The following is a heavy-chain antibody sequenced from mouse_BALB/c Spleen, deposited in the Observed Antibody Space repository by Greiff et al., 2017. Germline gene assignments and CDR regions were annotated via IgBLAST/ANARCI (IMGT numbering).Heavy chain of an antibody. J-gene: IGHJ3*01. CDR2: IYPSDSYT. CDR3: TIYDGYSWFAY. D-gene: IGHD2-3*01. V-gene: IGHV1-69*02. Sequence: VQLQQSGAELVRPGASVKLSCKASGYTFTSSWINWVKQRPGQGLEWIGNIYPSDSYTNYNQKFKDKATLTVDKSSSTAYMQLSSPTSEDSAVYYCTIYDGYSWFAYWGQGTLVTVSA. CDR1: GYTFTSSW.